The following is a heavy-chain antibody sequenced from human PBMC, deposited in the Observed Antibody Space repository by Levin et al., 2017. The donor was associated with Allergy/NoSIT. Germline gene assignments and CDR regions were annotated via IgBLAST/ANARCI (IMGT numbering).Heavy chain of an antibody. V-gene: IGHV3-21*01. J-gene: IGHJ6*03. Sequence: GGSLRLSCAASGFTFSSYSMNWVRQAPGKGLEWVSSISSSSSYIYYADSVKGRFTISRDNAKNSLYLQMNSLRAEDTAVYYCARERDIVVVPAAAPEPSYYYYYMDVWGKGTTVTVSS. D-gene: IGHD2-2*01. CDR2: ISSSSSYI. CDR3: ARERDIVVVPAAAPEPSYYYYYMDV. CDR1: GFTFSSYS.